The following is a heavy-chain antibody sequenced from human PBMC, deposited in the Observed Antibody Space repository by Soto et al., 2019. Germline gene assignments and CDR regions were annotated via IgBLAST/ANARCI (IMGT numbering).Heavy chain of an antibody. J-gene: IGHJ6*02. CDR2: INHSGST. V-gene: IGHV4-34*01. CDR3: ARDPAYLYSSSWFNYYYYGMDV. CDR1: GGSFSGYY. D-gene: IGHD6-13*01. Sequence: LSLTCAVYGGSFSGYYWSWIRQPPGKGLEWIGEINHSGSTNYNPSLKSRVTISVDTSKNQFSLKLSSVTAADTAVYYCARDPAYLYSSSWFNYYYYGMDVWGQGTTVTVSS.